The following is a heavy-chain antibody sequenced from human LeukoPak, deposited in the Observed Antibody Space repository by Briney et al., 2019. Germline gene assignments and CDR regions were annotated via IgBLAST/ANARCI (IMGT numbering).Heavy chain of an antibody. V-gene: IGHV4-61*02. D-gene: IGHD2-8*01. CDR3: ASAGHCANGVCRNWFGP. Sequence: PSQTLSLTCNVSGASMSSDGYYWHWIRQPAGKGLEWIGRIYSGGSTNYNPSLKSRVTLSVDTSKNRLSLKLSYVTAADTAVYYCASAGHCANGVCRNWFGPWGQGILVTVSS. CDR2: IYSGGST. CDR1: GASMSSDGYY. J-gene: IGHJ5*02.